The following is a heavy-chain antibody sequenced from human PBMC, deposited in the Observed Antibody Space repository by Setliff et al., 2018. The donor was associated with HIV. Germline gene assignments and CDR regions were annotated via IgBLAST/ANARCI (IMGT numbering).Heavy chain of an antibody. J-gene: IGHJ4*02. CDR2: INHSGST. V-gene: IGHV4-34*01. Sequence: LSLTCAVYGGSFSGYHWSWIRQSPGKGLEWIGEINHSGSTNYNPSLESRVTMSVDTSKNQFSLKLTSVTAADTAVYYCAREIYGGNSRPFDYWGQGTLVTVSS. D-gene: IGHD4-17*01. CDR3: AREIYGGNSRPFDY. CDR1: GGSFSGYH.